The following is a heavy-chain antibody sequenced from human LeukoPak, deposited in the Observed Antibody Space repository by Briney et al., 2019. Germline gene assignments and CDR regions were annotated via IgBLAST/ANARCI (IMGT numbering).Heavy chain of an antibody. CDR2: IYSGGST. J-gene: IGHJ4*02. D-gene: IGHD6-13*01. CDR3: ARDRTIAAADY. Sequence: GGSLRLSCAASGFTVSSNYMSWVRQAPGKGLEWVSVIYSGGSTYYADSVKGRFTISRDNSKNTLYLQMNSLRAEDTAVYYCARDRTIAAADYWGQGTPVTVSS. CDR1: GFTVSSNY. V-gene: IGHV3-66*01.